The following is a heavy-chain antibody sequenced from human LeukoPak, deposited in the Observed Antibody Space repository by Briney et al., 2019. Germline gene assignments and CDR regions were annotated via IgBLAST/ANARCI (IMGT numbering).Heavy chain of an antibody. D-gene: IGHD5-12*01. CDR1: GGSISGGY. V-gene: IGHV4-30-2*01. J-gene: IGHJ4*02. CDR2: IYHSGST. Sequence: SETLSLTCTVSGGSISGGYWSWIRQPPGKGLEWIGYIYHSGSTYYNPSLKSRVTISVDRSKNQFSLKLSSVTAADTAVYYCARFRGSGYDYSRVFDYWGQGTLVTVSS. CDR3: ARFRGSGYDYSRVFDY.